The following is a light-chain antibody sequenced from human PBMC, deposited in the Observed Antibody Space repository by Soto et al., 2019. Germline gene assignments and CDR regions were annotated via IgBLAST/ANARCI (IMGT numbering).Light chain of an antibody. Sequence: DIQMTQSPSTLSASVGDIVTITCRASQSISSWLAWCQQKPGKAPKLLIYKASSLESGVPSRFSGSGSGTEFTLTISSLQPDDFATYYCQQYNSYWTFGQGTKVEIK. V-gene: IGKV1-5*03. CDR2: KAS. J-gene: IGKJ1*01. CDR1: QSISSW. CDR3: QQYNSYWT.